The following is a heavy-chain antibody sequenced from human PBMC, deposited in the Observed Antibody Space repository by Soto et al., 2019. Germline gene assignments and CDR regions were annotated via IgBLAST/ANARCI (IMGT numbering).Heavy chain of an antibody. V-gene: IGHV3-11*06. J-gene: IGHJ3*01. D-gene: IGHD6-19*01. CDR3: ARHSKLGTGWFDAFDV. Sequence: HVQLVESGGGSVQPGGSLRVSCVGSGFNFSDSYMSWVRQAPGKGLEWVAYISTLSTYTNYAESVRGRFTVSRDNAQRSLFLHMNSLRAEDTAVYFCARHSKLGTGWFDAFDVWGQGTMATVSS. CDR1: GFNFSDSY. CDR2: ISTLSTYT.